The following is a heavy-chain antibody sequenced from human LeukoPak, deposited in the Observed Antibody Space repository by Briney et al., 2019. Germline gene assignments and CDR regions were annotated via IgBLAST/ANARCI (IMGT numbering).Heavy chain of an antibody. CDR2: INPNSGGT. CDR3: AGGYCSGGSCYSAQDY. V-gene: IGHV1-2*02. Sequence: ASVKVSCKASGYIFTGYYMHWVRQAPGQGLEWMGWINPNSGGTNYAQKFQGRVTMTRDTSISTAYMELSRLRSDDTAVYYCAGGYCSGGSCYSAQDYWGQGTLVTVSS. D-gene: IGHD2-15*01. CDR1: GYIFTGYY. J-gene: IGHJ4*02.